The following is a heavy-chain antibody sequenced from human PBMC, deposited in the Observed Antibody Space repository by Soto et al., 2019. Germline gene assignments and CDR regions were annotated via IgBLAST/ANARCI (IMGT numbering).Heavy chain of an antibody. CDR1: GGSFSGYY. CDR3: ARGWFITIFGVVITPFDY. V-gene: IGHV4-34*01. Sequence: SGTLSLTCAVYGGSFSGYYWSWVRQPPGKGLEWIGEINHSGSTNYNPSLKSRVTISVDTSKNQFSLKLSSVTAADTAVYYCARGWFITIFGVVITPFDYWGQGTLVT. J-gene: IGHJ4*02. CDR2: INHSGST. D-gene: IGHD3-3*01.